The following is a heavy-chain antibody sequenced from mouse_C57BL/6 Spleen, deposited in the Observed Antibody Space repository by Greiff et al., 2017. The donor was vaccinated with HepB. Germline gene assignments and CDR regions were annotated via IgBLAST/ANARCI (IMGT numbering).Heavy chain of an antibody. J-gene: IGHJ2*01. V-gene: IGHV1-15*01. D-gene: IGHD1-1*01. Sequence: VQLQQSGAELVRPGASVTLSCKASGYTFTDYEMHWVKQTPVHGLEWIGAIDPETGGTAYNQKFKGKAILTADKSSSTAYMELRSLTSEDSAVYYCTRYLITTVPFDYWGQGTTLTVSS. CDR1: GYTFTDYE. CDR2: IDPETGGT. CDR3: TRYLITTVPFDY.